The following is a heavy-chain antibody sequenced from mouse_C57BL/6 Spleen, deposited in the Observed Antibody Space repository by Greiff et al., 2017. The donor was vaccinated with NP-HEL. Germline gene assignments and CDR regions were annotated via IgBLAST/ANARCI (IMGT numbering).Heavy chain of an antibody. CDR1: GFTFSDYG. J-gene: IGHJ4*01. Sequence: VQLVESGGGLVKPGGSLKLSCAASGFTFSDYGLHWVRQAPEKRMEWVAYISSGSSTIYSADTVQGRFTISRDNAKNTLFLQMTSLRSEDTAMYYCARDYGSSYYYAMDYWGQGTSVTVSS. CDR3: ARDYGSSYYYAMDY. CDR2: ISSGSSTI. V-gene: IGHV5-17*01. D-gene: IGHD1-1*01.